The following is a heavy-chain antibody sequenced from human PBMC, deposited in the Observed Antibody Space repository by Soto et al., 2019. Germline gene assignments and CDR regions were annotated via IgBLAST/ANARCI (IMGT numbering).Heavy chain of an antibody. CDR3: AREGGPTTPGLYGMDV. CDR2: ISAYNGNT. CDR1: AYTFTSYS. D-gene: IGHD4-17*01. J-gene: IGHJ6*02. Sequence: QVQLVQSGAEVKKPGASVKVSCKASAYTFTSYSISWVRQAPGQGLEWMGWISAYNGNTNYAQKLQGRVTMTTDTSTATAYLELRSLRSDDTAVYFCAREGGPTTPGLYGMDVWGQGTTVTVSS. V-gene: IGHV1-18*04.